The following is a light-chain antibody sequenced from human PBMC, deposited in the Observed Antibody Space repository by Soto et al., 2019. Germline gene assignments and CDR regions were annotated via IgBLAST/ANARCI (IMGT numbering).Light chain of an antibody. V-gene: IGLV2-8*01. J-gene: IGLJ1*01. CDR1: SSDVGAYDY. CDR2: EVN. Sequence: QSVLTQPPSASGSPGQSVTISCTGTSSDVGAYDYVSWYQQHPGKAPKLMIYEVNKRPSGVPDRFSGSKSGNTASLTVSGLQAEDEADYHCSSYTDTNTYVFGTGTQLTVL. CDR3: SSYTDTNTYV.